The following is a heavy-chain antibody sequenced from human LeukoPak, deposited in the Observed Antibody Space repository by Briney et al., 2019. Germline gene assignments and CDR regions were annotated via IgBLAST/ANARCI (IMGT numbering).Heavy chain of an antibody. CDR2: IYYSGST. Sequence: KSSETLSLTCTVSGGSISSYYWSWIRQPPGKGLEWIGYIYYSGSTNYNPSLKSRVTISVDTSKNQFSLKLSSVTAADTAVYYCARDSSSWYGGNWFDPWGQGTLVTVSS. J-gene: IGHJ5*02. D-gene: IGHD6-13*01. CDR3: ARDSSSWYGGNWFDP. CDR1: GGSISSYY. V-gene: IGHV4-59*01.